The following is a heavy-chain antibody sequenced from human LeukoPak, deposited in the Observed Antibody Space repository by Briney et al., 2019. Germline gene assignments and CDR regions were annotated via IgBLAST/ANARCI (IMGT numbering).Heavy chain of an antibody. CDR2: ISSSSSYI. CDR1: GFTFSSFS. CDR3: ARLGTNTFDY. V-gene: IGHV3-21*01. J-gene: IGHJ4*02. D-gene: IGHD1-1*01. Sequence: GGSLRLSCAASGFTFSSFSMNWVRKAPGKGREWVSSISSSSSYIYYADSVKGRFTISRDNAKNSLYLQMNSLRAEDTAVYYCARLGTNTFDYWGQGTLVTVSS.